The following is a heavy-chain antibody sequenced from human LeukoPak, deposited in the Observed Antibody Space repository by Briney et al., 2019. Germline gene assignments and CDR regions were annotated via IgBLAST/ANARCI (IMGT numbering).Heavy chain of an antibody. J-gene: IGHJ4*02. CDR1: GGSISSYY. CDR2: IYYSGST. V-gene: IGHV4-59*08. D-gene: IGHD3-10*01. CDR3: ARHEGWFGELSFFDY. Sequence: KPSETLSLTCTVSGGSISSYYWSWIRQPPGKGLEWIGYIYYSGSTNYNPSLKSRVTISVDTSKNQFTLKLSSVTAADTAVYYCARHEGWFGELSFFDYWGQGTLVTVSS.